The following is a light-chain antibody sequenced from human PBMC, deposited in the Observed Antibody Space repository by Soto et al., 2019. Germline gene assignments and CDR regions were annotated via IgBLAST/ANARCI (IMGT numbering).Light chain of an antibody. CDR2: AAY. J-gene: IGKJ4*01. CDR3: QKYDNAPLT. Sequence: DFQMTQAPSSLSASVGDRVTITCRARQDISTYLAWYQQKPGKVPKLLISAAYTLQSGVPPRFSGCGSGTDFPLTISRLQHEDVATDYCQKYDNAPLTFGGGTKVEIK. CDR1: QDISTY. V-gene: IGKV1-27*01.